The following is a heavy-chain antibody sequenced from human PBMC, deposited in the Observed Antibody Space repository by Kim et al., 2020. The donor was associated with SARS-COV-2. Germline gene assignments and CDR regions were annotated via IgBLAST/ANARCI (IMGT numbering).Heavy chain of an antibody. CDR2: ISSSGSTI. CDR3: ARVPYSSSWDGYDAFDI. J-gene: IGHJ3*02. Sequence: GGSLRLSCAASGFTFSDYYMSWIRQAPGKGLEWVSYISSSGSTIYYADSVKGRFTISRDNAKNSLYLQMNSLRAEDTAVYYCARVPYSSSWDGYDAFDIWGQGTMVTVSS. CDR1: GFTFSDYY. V-gene: IGHV3-11*04. D-gene: IGHD6-13*01.